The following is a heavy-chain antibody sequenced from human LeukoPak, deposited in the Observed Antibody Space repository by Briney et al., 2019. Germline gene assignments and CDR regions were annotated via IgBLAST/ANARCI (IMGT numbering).Heavy chain of an antibody. D-gene: IGHD2-15*01. V-gene: IGHV5-51*01. CDR1: GYSFTSYW. CDR3: ATRYCSGGSCYVV. J-gene: IGHJ6*02. CDR2: IYPGDSDT. Sequence: LGESLQISCKGSGYSFTSYWIGWVRQMPGKGLEWMGIIYPGDSDTRYSPSFQGQVTISADKSISTAYLQWSSLKASDTAMYYCATRYCSGGSCYVVWGQGTTVTVSS.